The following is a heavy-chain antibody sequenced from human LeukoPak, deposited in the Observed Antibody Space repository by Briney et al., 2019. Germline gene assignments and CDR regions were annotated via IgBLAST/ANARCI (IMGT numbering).Heavy chain of an antibody. D-gene: IGHD5-18*01. CDR2: MNPNSGNT. CDR1: GYTFTSYD. Sequence: ASVKVSCKXSGYTFTSYDINWVRQATGQGLEWMGRMNPNSGNTGYSQKFQGRVTMTRNTSISTAYMELSSLRSEDTAVYYCASFADSDTAMVWAFDIWGQGTMVTVSS. CDR3: ASFADSDTAMVWAFDI. V-gene: IGHV1-8*01. J-gene: IGHJ3*02.